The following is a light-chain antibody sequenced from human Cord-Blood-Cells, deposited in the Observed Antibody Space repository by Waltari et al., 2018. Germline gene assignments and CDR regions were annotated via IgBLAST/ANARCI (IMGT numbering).Light chain of an antibody. CDR2: SNN. Sequence: QSVLTQPPSASGTPGQRVTISCSGSSSNIGSNTVNCYQQLPGTAPKLLIDSNNRRPSGVPARFAGSKSGTSASLAISGLQSEDEADYYCAAWDDSLNGAVFGGGTQLTVL. V-gene: IGLV1-44*01. CDR1: SSNIGSNT. J-gene: IGLJ7*01. CDR3: AAWDDSLNGAV.